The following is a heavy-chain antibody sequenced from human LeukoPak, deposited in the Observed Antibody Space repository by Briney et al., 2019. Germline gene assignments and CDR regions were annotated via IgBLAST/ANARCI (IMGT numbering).Heavy chain of an antibody. V-gene: IGHV1-2*02. D-gene: IGHD3-22*01. CDR2: INPNSGGT. J-gene: IGHJ4*02. CDR1: GYTFTGYY. CDR3: ARVKTMIVVVRLFDY. Sequence: ASVKVSCKASGYTFTGYYMHWVRQAPGQGLEWMGWINPNSGGTNYAQKFQGRVTMTRDTSISTAFMELSRLRSDDTAVYYCARVKTMIVVVRLFDYWGQGTLVTVSP.